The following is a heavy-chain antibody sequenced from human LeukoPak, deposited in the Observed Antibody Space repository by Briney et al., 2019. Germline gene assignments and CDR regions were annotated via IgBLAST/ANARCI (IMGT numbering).Heavy chain of an antibody. Sequence: PGGSLRLSCAASGFTFSSYWMSWVRQAPGKGLEWVANIKQDGSEKYYVDSVKGRFTISRDNAKNSLYLQMNSLRAEDTAVYYCATSPLPYYYYYYYMDVWGKGTTVTVSS. D-gene: IGHD6-6*01. CDR2: IKQDGSEK. J-gene: IGHJ6*03. V-gene: IGHV3-7*01. CDR3: ATSPLPYYYYYYYMDV. CDR1: GFTFSSYW.